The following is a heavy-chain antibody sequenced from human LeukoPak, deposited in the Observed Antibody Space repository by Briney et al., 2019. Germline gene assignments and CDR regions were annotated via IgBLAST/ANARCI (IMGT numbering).Heavy chain of an antibody. CDR1: GFTFDDYA. Sequence: GGSLRLSCAASGFTFDDYAMPWVRQAPGKGLEWVSGISWNSGSIGYADSVEGRFTISRDNAKNSLYLQMNSLRAEDTALYYCAKGGNSHFDYWGQGTLVTVSS. CDR3: AKGGNSHFDY. J-gene: IGHJ4*02. D-gene: IGHD4-23*01. CDR2: ISWNSGSI. V-gene: IGHV3-9*01.